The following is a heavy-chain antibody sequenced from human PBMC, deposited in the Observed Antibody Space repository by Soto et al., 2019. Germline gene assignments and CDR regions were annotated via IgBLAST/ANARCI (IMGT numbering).Heavy chain of an antibody. CDR1: GDSVSSNSAA. D-gene: IGHD3-3*01. Sequence: SQTLSLTCAISGDSVSSNSAAWNWIRQSPSRGLEWLGRTYYRSKWYNDYAVSVKSRITINPDTSKNQFSLQLNSVTPEDTAVYYCASEVXYYDFWSGYYRYYGMDVWGQGTTVTVSS. J-gene: IGHJ6*02. CDR2: TYYRSKWYN. V-gene: IGHV6-1*01. CDR3: ASEVXYYDFWSGYYRYYGMDV.